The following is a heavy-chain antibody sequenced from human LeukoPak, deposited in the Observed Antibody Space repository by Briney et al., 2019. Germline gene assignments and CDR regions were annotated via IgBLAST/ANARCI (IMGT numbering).Heavy chain of an antibody. V-gene: IGHV3-23*01. CDR3: AKASGSYFERSYFDY. J-gene: IGHJ4*02. D-gene: IGHD1-26*01. Sequence: PGGSLRLSCAASGFTFSSYAMSWVRQAPGKGLEWVSAISGSGGSTYYADSVKGRFTISRDNSKNTLYLQMNSLRAEDTAVYYCAKASGSYFERSYFDYWGQGTLVTASS. CDR1: GFTFSSYA. CDR2: ISGSGGST.